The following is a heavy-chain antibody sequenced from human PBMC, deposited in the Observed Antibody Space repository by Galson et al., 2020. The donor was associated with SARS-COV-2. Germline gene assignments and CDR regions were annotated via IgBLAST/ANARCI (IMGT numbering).Heavy chain of an antibody. CDR2: IWYDGSNK. D-gene: IGHD3-9*01. CDR1: GFTFSSSG. Sequence: GGSLRLSCAASGFTFSSSGMHWVRQAPGKGLEWVAVIWYDGSNKYYADSVKGRFTISRDNSKNTLYLQMNSLRAEDTAVYYCAKDLSAHILTGYPGAFDAFDIWGQGTMVTVSS. V-gene: IGHV3-33*06. CDR3: AKDLSAHILTGYPGAFDAFDI. J-gene: IGHJ3*02.